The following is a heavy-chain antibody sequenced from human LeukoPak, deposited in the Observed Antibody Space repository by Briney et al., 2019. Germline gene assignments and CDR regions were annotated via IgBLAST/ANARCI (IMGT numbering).Heavy chain of an antibody. D-gene: IGHD4-17*01. CDR2: IYTSGST. Sequence: SETLSLTCTVSGGSISSYYWSWIRQPAGKGLEWIGRIYTSGSTYYNPSLKSRVTISVDTSKNQFSLKLSSVTAADTAVYYCARVMDYDVYFDLWGRGTLVTVSS. V-gene: IGHV4-4*07. J-gene: IGHJ2*01. CDR3: ARVMDYDVYFDL. CDR1: GGSISSYY.